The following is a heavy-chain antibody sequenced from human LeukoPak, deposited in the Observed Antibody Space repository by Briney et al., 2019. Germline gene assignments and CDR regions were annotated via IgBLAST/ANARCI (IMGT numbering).Heavy chain of an antibody. V-gene: IGHV4-34*01. Sequence: SETLSLTCAVYGGSFSGFYWSWIRQPPGKGLEWIGEINQSGFTKYNPSLKSRVTISVDTSKNQFSLKLTSVTAADTAVYYGARESPTGFGYWGQGTLVTVSS. CDR1: GGSFSGFY. J-gene: IGHJ4*02. CDR3: ARESPTGFGY. CDR2: INQSGFT. D-gene: IGHD3-16*01.